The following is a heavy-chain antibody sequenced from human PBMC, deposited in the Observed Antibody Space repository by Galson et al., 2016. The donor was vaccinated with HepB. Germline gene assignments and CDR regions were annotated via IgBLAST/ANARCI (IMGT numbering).Heavy chain of an antibody. J-gene: IGHJ4*02. V-gene: IGHV4-39*01. D-gene: IGHD1-26*01. CDR3: ARHEPSFCNSGTCYPYYFDY. Sequence: RQPPGKALEWLGSIYYTGRTFYNPSLKSRVTIFVDTSSNQFSLRLSSVTAADTAVYYCARHEPSFCNSGTCYPYYFDYWGQGTLVTVSS. CDR2: IYYTGRT.